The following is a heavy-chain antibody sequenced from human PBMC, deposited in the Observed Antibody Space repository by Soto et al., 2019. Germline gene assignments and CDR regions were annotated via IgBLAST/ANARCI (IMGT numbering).Heavy chain of an antibody. CDR1: GITFSRYG. Sequence: QVHLVESGGGVVQPGRSLRLSCEVSGITFSRYGMNWVRQAAGKGLEWVAAISFDGSTKYYADSVKGRFTISRDNSRDTLFLEVNSLRAEDTAVYYCAKEAVTRGGDCPFDHWGQGTLVTVSS. CDR2: ISFDGSTK. D-gene: IGHD2-21*02. V-gene: IGHV3-30*18. CDR3: AKEAVTRGGDCPFDH. J-gene: IGHJ4*02.